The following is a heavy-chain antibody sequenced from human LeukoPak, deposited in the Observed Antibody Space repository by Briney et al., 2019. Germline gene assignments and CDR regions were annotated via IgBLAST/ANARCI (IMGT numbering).Heavy chain of an antibody. CDR1: GGSLSSGGYY. CDR3: ATTSAAAGPDYFDY. J-gene: IGHJ4*02. D-gene: IGHD6-13*01. CDR2: IYYSGST. Sequence: SQTLSLTSTLSGGSLSSGGYYWSWIRQHPGKGLEWIGYIYYSGSTYYNPSLKSRVTISVDTSKNQFSLKLSSVTAADTAVYYCATTSAAAGPDYFDYWGQGTLVTVSS. V-gene: IGHV4-31*03.